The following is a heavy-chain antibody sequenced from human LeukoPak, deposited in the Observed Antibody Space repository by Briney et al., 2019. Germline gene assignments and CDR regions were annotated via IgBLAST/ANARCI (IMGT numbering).Heavy chain of an antibody. D-gene: IGHD6-6*01. CDR2: IYSGGST. CDR3: GRVGGRSKAAKGDAFDI. V-gene: IGHV3-53*01. J-gene: IGHJ3*02. Sequence: GGSLRLSCAASGFTVSSKYMSWVRQAPGKGLEWVSVIYSGGSTYYADSVKGRFTISRDNAQNSVFLQMNSLRAEDTAVYYCGRVGGRSKAAKGDAFDIWGQGTMVVVSS. CDR1: GFTVSSKY.